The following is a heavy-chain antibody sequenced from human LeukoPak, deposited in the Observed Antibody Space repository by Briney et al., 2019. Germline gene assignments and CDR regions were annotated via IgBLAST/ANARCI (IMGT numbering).Heavy chain of an antibody. V-gene: IGHV3-30*02. Sequence: GGSLRLSCAASGFTFSSYGMHWVRQAPGKGLEWVAFIRYDGSNKYYADSVKGRFTISRDNSKNTLYLQMNSLRAEDTAVYYCAKDAGSYSSGWYWFGPWGQGTLVTVSS. CDR3: AKDAGSYSSGWYWFGP. J-gene: IGHJ5*02. CDR1: GFTFSSYG. D-gene: IGHD6-19*01. CDR2: IRYDGSNK.